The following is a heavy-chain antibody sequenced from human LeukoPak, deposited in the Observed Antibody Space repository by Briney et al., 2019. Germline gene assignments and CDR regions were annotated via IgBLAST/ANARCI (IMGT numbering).Heavy chain of an antibody. D-gene: IGHD1-26*01. J-gene: IGHJ4*02. V-gene: IGHV3-33*08. Sequence: PGGSLRLSCAASGFTVSSNYMSWVRQAPGKGLEWVAVIWYDGSNKYYAGSVKGRFTISRDNSKNTLYLQMNSLRAEDTAVYYCAREITSGSRGWGQGTLVTVSS. CDR2: IWYDGSNK. CDR3: AREITSGSRG. CDR1: GFTVSSNY.